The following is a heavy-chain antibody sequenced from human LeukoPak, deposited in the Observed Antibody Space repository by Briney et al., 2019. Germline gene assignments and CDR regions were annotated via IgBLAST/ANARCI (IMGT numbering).Heavy chain of an antibody. J-gene: IGHJ4*02. V-gene: IGHV3-23*01. CDR1: GFTFSSYA. CDR3: ARLISTSSSRFSDY. CDR2: ISISGENT. Sequence: GGSLRLSCAASGFTFSSYAMSWVRQAPGKGLEWVSAISISGENTYYADSVRGRFTISRDTSRNTLYLQMHSLRAEDTAVYYCARLISTSSSRFSDYWGQGTLVTVSS. D-gene: IGHD6-6*01.